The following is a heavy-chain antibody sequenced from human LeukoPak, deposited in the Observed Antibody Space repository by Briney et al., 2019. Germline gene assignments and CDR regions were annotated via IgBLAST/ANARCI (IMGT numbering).Heavy chain of an antibody. J-gene: IGHJ4*02. V-gene: IGHV3-30*02. D-gene: IGHD1-26*01. CDR2: IRYDGSNK. Sequence: PGGSLRLSCAASGFTFSSYGMHWVRQAPGKGLEWVAFIRYDGSNKYYADSVKGRFTISRDNSKNTLYLQMNSLRAEDTAVYYCVKDNTLGGATLDNWGQETLVTASS. CDR1: GFTFSSYG. CDR3: VKDNTLGGATLDN.